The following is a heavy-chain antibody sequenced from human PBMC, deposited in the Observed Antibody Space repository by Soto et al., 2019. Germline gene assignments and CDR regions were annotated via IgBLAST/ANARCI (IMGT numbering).Heavy chain of an antibody. Sequence: EVQLVESGGGLVKPGGSLRLSCAASGFTFSSYSMNWVRQAPGKGLEWVSSISSSSSYIYYADSVKGRFTISRDNAKNSLYLQMKSLRAEDTAVYYCARTAGGYYPSSPWGQGTLVTVSS. CDR1: GFTFSSYS. J-gene: IGHJ5*02. CDR3: ARTAGGYYPSSP. CDR2: ISSSSSYI. V-gene: IGHV3-21*01. D-gene: IGHD3-3*01.